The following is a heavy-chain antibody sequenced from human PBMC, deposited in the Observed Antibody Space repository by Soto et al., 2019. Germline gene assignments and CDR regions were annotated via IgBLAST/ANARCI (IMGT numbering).Heavy chain of an antibody. Sequence: SETLSLTCTVSGGSFTDHFLSWVRQPPGKGLEWIGGVSQSGNTKYYPSLRSRVTLSVDSSKNQVYLALTSVTGADTAVYYCENDKFEVTGWYKYDIWGQGTLVTVSS. CDR2: VSQSGNT. CDR3: ENDKFEVTGWYKYDI. J-gene: IGHJ4*02. D-gene: IGHD6-19*01. V-gene: IGHV4-34*01. CDR1: GGSFTDHF.